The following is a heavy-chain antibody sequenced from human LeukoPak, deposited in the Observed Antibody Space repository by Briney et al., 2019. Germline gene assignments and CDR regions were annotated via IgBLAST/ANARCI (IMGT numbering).Heavy chain of an antibody. V-gene: IGHV3-30-3*01. Sequence: GGSLRLSCAASGFTFSSYDMHWVRQAPGKGLEWVSVISYDGSNKYYADSVKGRFTISRDNSKNTLYLQMNSLRAEDTAVYYCARGGYTAHGLGYFDLWGRGTLVTVSS. CDR3: ARGGYTAHGLGYFDL. D-gene: IGHD5-18*01. CDR1: GFTFSSYD. CDR2: ISYDGSNK. J-gene: IGHJ2*01.